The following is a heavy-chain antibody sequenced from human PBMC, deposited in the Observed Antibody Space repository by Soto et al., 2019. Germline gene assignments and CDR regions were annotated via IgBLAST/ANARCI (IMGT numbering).Heavy chain of an antibody. V-gene: IGHV1-46*01. J-gene: IGHJ4*02. CDR1: GYTFTSYY. CDR3: ARPYYYDSSGLLGSFDY. CDR2: INPSGGST. Sequence: PSVKVSCKASGYTFTSYYMHWVRQAPGQGLERMGIINPSGGSTSYAQKFQGRVTMTRDTSTSTVYMELSSLRSEDTAVYYCARPYYYDSSGLLGSFDYWGQGTLVTVAS. D-gene: IGHD3-22*01.